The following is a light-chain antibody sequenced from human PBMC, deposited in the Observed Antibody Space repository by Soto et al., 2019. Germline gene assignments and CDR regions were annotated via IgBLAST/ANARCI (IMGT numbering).Light chain of an antibody. Sequence: QSALTQPASVSGSPGQSITISWTGTSSDVGGYDYVSWYQQHPGKAPKVIIYDVNNRPSGVSSRFSGSKSGNTASLSISGLHAEDEADYYCSSYSSSATNYVFGSGTKLTAL. V-gene: IGLV2-14*03. CDR3: SSYSSSATNYV. J-gene: IGLJ1*01. CDR2: DVN. CDR1: SSDVGGYDY.